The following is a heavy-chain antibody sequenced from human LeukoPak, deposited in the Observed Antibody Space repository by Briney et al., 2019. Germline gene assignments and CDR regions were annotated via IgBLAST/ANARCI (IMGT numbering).Heavy chain of an antibody. D-gene: IGHD1-26*01. CDR1: GYTFTSYD. V-gene: IGHV1-8*01. CDR3: ARGALVPIGDYYYYGMDV. Sequence: ASVKVSCKASGYTFTSYDINWVRQATAQGFEWMGWINPNSGNTGYAQKFQGRVTMTRNTSISTAYMELSSLRSEDTAVYYCARGALVPIGDYYYYGMDVWGQGTTDTVSS. J-gene: IGHJ6*02. CDR2: INPNSGNT.